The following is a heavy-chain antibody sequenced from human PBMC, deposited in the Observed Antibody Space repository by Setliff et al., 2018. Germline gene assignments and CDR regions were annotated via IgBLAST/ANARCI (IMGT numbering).Heavy chain of an antibody. CDR3: ARQAVAGSDAFDI. Sequence: GETLKISCKGSGYSFTSYWIGWVRQMPGKGLEWMGIIYPGDSDTRYSPSFQGQVTISADKSISTAYLQWSSLKASDTAMYYCARQAVAGSDAFDIWGQGTMVTVSS. J-gene: IGHJ3*02. CDR2: IYPGDSDT. D-gene: IGHD6-19*01. CDR1: GYSFTSYW. V-gene: IGHV5-51*01.